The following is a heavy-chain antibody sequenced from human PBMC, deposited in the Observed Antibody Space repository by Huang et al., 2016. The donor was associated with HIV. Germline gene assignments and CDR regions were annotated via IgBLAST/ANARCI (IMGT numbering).Heavy chain of an antibody. CDR1: GVSIRRDNYY. D-gene: IGHD3-10*01. V-gene: IGHV4-39*01. J-gene: IGHJ4*02. CDR2: IDYRGST. Sequence: QLQLQESGPGLVKPSETLSLTCTVSGVSIRRDNYYWGWIRQPPGKGLEWIGGIDYRGSTYYNPARKSRVTITVETSKNQFSLKMRSVTAADTAVYYCARLPGSITMIRGVITDPYWGQGTLVTVSS. CDR3: ARLPGSITMIRGVITDPY.